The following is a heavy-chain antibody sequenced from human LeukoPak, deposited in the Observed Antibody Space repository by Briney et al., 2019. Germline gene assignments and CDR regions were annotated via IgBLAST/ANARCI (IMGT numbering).Heavy chain of an antibody. J-gene: IGHJ5*02. V-gene: IGHV4-59*01. CDR3: ARVEDYYGSGKDWFDP. CDR2: IYYSGNT. Sequence: SETLSLTCTVSGGSISSYYWSWIRQPPGKGLEWIGYIYYSGNTNYNPSLKSRVTISVDTSKNQFSLKLSSVTAADTAVYYCARVEDYYGSGKDWFDPWGQGTLVTVSS. CDR1: GGSISSYY. D-gene: IGHD3-10*01.